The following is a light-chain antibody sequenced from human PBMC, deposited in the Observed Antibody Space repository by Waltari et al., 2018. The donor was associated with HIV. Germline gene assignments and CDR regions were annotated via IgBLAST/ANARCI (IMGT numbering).Light chain of an antibody. CDR2: AAS. CDR3: QQRVNWPIT. J-gene: IGKJ5*01. V-gene: IGKV3-11*01. CDR1: QSVSSP. Sequence: EIVLTQSPASLSLSPGESATLSCRASQSVSSPLAWYQHTPGQAPRLLIYAASSRATGIPARFSGSGSGTDFTLTSSSLEPGDFGVYYCQQRVNWPITFGQGTRLEIK.